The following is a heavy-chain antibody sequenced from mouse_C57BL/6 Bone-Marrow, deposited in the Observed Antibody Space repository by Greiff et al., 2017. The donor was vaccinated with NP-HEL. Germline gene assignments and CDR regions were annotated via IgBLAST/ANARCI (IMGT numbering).Heavy chain of an antibody. CDR2: ISSGSSTI. D-gene: IGHD2-12*01. Sequence: EVKLMESGGGLVKPGGSLKLSCAASGFTFSDYGMHWVRQAPEQGLEWVAYISSGSSTIYYADTVKGRFTISRDNAKNTRFLQMTSLRADDTAMYYCARDYSHWGQGTSVTVSA. CDR1: GFTFSDYG. CDR3: ARDYSH. J-gene: IGHJ4*01. V-gene: IGHV5-17*01.